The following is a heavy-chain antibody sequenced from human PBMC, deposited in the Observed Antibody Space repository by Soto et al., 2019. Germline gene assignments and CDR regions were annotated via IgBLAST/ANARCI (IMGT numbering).Heavy chain of an antibody. D-gene: IGHD6-13*01. J-gene: IGHJ4*02. CDR1: GDSVSSNSAA. CDR3: ARDKPDIAAAGFDY. Sequence: SQTLSLTCAISGDSVSSNSAAWNWIRQPPSRGLEWLGRTYYRSKWYNDYAVSVKSRITINPDTSKNQFSLQLNSVTPEDTAVYYCARDKPDIAAAGFDYWGQGTLVTVSS. V-gene: IGHV6-1*01. CDR2: TYYRSKWYN.